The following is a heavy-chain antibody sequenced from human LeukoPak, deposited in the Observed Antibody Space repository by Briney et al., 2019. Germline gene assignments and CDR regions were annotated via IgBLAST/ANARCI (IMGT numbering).Heavy chain of an antibody. CDR2: IYYSGST. J-gene: IGHJ5*02. Sequence: KPSETLSLTCTVSGGSVSSGSYYWSWIRQPPGKGLEWIGYIYYSGSTNYNPSLKSRVTISVDTSKNQFSLKLSSVTAADTAVYYCARDSCSSTSCYDSWGQGTLVTVSS. CDR3: ARDSCSSTSCYDS. CDR1: GGSVSSGSYY. V-gene: IGHV4-61*01. D-gene: IGHD2-2*01.